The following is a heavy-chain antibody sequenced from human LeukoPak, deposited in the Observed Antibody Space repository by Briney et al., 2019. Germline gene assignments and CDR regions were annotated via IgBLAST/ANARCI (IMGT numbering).Heavy chain of an antibody. CDR3: AKDSWELLTDPYFDY. J-gene: IGHJ4*02. Sequence: GGSLRLSCAASGFTFSSYGMHGVRQAPGKGLDLLAVISYDGSNKYYSDSVKSRFTISRDNSKKTLYMQMKSLRAEDTAVYYCAKDSWELLTDPYFDYWGQGTLVTVSS. D-gene: IGHD1-26*01. CDR1: GFTFSSYG. V-gene: IGHV3-30*18. CDR2: ISYDGSNK.